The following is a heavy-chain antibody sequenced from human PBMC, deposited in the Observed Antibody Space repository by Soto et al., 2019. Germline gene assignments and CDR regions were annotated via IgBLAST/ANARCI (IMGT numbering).Heavy chain of an antibody. CDR3: ARSKYCSSTSCYPNWFDP. V-gene: IGHV3-11*04. CDR1: GFTLSDYY. J-gene: IGHJ5*02. D-gene: IGHD2-2*01. CDR2: ISISGTTI. Sequence: GGSLRLSCAASGFTLSDYYMTWIRQAPGKGLEWVSDISISGTTIHYADSVRGRFTISRDNAKNSLWLQMNSLRAEDTAVYYCARSKYCSSTSCYPNWFDPWGQGTLVTVSS.